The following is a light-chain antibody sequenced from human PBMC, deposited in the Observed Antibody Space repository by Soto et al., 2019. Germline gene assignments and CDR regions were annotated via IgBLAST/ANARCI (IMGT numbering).Light chain of an antibody. J-gene: IGKJ4*01. CDR3: QQYHSSPLT. CDR1: QSVRSY. Sequence: EIVLTQSPATLSLSPGERATLSCRASQSVRSYLAWYQQKPGQAPRLLIYEASNRATGIPDRFSASGSGTDFTLTISRLEPEDFAVYYCQQYHSSPLTFGGGTKVDIK. V-gene: IGKV3-20*01. CDR2: EAS.